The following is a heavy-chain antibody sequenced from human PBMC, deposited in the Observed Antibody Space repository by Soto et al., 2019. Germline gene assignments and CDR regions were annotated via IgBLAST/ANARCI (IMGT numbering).Heavy chain of an antibody. V-gene: IGHV3-73*01. D-gene: IGHD3-3*01. CDR2: IRSKANSYAT. Sequence: PGGSLRLSCAASGFTFSGSAMHWVRQASGKGLEWVGRIRSKANSYATAYAASVKGRFTISRDDSKNTAYLQMNSLKTEDTAVYYCTRHTYYDFWSGSNYGMDVWGQGTTVTVSS. J-gene: IGHJ6*02. CDR1: GFTFSGSA. CDR3: TRHTYYDFWSGSNYGMDV.